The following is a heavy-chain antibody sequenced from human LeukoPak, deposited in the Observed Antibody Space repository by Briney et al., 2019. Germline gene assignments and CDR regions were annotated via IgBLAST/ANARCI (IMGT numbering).Heavy chain of an antibody. J-gene: IGHJ4*02. D-gene: IGHD3-9*01. V-gene: IGHV1-2*02. CDR3: AREYYDILTGASFRSYFDY. CDR1: GSTFTGYY. CDR2: INPNRGGT. Sequence: SVKVSCKASGSTFTGYYMHWVRQAAGQGLEWMGWINPNRGGTNYAQKLQGRVTMTRDTSISTSYMELSRLRSDDTAVYYCAREYYDILTGASFRSYFDYWGQGTLVTVSS.